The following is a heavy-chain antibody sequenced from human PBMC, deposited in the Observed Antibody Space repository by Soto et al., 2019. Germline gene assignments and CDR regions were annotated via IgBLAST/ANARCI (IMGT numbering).Heavy chain of an antibody. CDR3: AKGTRYYHDSSGSDY. D-gene: IGHD3-22*01. J-gene: IGHJ4*02. Sequence: EVQLVESGGGLVQPGRSLRLSCAASGFTFDDYAMHWVRQAPGKGLEWVSGISWNSGSIGYADSVKGRFTISRDNAKNSLYLQMNSLRAEDTALYYCAKGTRYYHDSSGSDYWGQGTLVTVSS. CDR1: GFTFDDYA. CDR2: ISWNSGSI. V-gene: IGHV3-9*01.